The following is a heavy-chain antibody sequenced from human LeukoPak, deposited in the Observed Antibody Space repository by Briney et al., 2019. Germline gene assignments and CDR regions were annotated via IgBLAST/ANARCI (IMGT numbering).Heavy chain of an antibody. D-gene: IGHD1-26*01. CDR1: GFTFDDYA. CDR3: AKDSGSGSYRKSFYMDV. Sequence: GGSLRLSCAASGFTFDDYAMHWVRQAPGKGLEWVSLISWDGGSTYYADSVKGRFTISRDNSKNSLYLQMNSLRAEDTALYYCAKDSGSGSYRKSFYMDVWGKGTTVTVSS. V-gene: IGHV3-43D*03. J-gene: IGHJ6*03. CDR2: ISWDGGST.